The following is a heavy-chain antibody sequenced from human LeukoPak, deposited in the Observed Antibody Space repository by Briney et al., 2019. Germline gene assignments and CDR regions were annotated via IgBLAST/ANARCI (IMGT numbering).Heavy chain of an antibody. CDR3: ARRLTQYDCFDP. J-gene: IGHJ5*02. CDR2: KYYRSTWYN. Sequence: SLTLSLTYAISGDSVSSNIVTGNCLRQSPSRGLEWLGRKYYRSTWYNDYAVSVRGRITVNPDTSKNQFSLHLNSVTPEDTAVYYCARRLTQYDCFDPWGQGILVTVSS. D-gene: IGHD2-2*01. CDR1: GDSVSSNIVT. V-gene: IGHV6-1*01.